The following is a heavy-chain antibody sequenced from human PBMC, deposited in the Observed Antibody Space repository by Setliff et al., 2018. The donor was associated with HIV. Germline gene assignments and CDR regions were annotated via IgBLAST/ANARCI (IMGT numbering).Heavy chain of an antibody. CDR1: GYTFTTSG. Sequence: ASVKVSCKTSGYTFTTSGISWVRQAPGQGLEWMGWINIYSGNTNYAQKFQGRVTMTTDTSTSTAYMELNSLRAEDTAVYFCAKVDLELHGKFHYMDVWGKGTTVTVS. D-gene: IGHD1-7*01. CDR2: INIYSGNT. V-gene: IGHV1-18*01. J-gene: IGHJ6*03. CDR3: AKVDLELHGKFHYMDV.